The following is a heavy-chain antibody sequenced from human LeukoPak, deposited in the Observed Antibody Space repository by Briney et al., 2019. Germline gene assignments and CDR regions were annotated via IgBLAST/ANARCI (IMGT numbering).Heavy chain of an antibody. CDR3: ATHPRVSSWYLNFDY. CDR2: IIPILGIA. D-gene: IGHD6-13*01. Sequence: ASVKVSCKASGYTFTGYYMHWVRQAPGQGLEWMGRIIPILGIANYAQKFQGRVTITADKSTSTAYMELSSLRSEDTAVYYCATHPRVSSWYLNFDYWGQGTLVTVSS. J-gene: IGHJ4*02. V-gene: IGHV1-69*02. CDR1: GYTFTGYY.